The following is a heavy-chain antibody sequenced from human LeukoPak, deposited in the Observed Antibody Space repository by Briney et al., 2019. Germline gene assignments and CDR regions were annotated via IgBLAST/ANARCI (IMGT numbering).Heavy chain of an antibody. J-gene: IGHJ4*02. Sequence: GGSLRLSCAASGFTFDDYAMHWVRQAPGKGLEWVSGISWNSGSIGYADSVKGRFTISRDNAKNSLYLQMNSLRAEDTALYYCAKDLLRYCSGGSCYSGFDYWGQGTLVTVSS. CDR3: AKDLLRYCSGGSCYSGFDY. V-gene: IGHV3-9*01. CDR2: ISWNSGSI. D-gene: IGHD2-15*01. CDR1: GFTFDDYA.